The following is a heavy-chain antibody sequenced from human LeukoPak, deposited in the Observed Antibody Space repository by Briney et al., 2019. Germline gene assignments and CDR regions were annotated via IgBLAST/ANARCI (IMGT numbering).Heavy chain of an antibody. CDR2: ISFDGSEK. CDR3: AKDRGISWFRGPDF. Sequence: PGGSLRLSCEVSGFTFTTYGMHWVRQAPGKGLEWVALISFDGSEKYYADSVKGRFTISRDNAKNSLYLQMDSLRAEDTALYYCAKDRGISWFRGPDFWGQGTLVTVSS. CDR1: GFTFTTYG. D-gene: IGHD6-13*01. J-gene: IGHJ4*02. V-gene: IGHV3-30*18.